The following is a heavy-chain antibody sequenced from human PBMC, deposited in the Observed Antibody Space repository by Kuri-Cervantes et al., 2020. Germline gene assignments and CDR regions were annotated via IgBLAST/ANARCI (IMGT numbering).Heavy chain of an antibody. CDR2: TYGDDTT. Sequence: GESLKISCAASGFPVSDKNVSWVRQAPGKGLEWVSLTYGDDTTYYADSVKGRFTISRDKSRNTVSLQMNSLRAEDTAMYYCARGWLMIWGQGTLVTVSS. CDR1: GFPVSDKN. CDR3: ARGWLMI. V-gene: IGHV3-53*01. D-gene: IGHD6-19*01. J-gene: IGHJ4*02.